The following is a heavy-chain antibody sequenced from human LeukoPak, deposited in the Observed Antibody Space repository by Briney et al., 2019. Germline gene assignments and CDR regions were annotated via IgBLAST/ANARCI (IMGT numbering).Heavy chain of an antibody. D-gene: IGHD3-3*01. Sequence: PSETLSLTCTVSGGSISSYYWSWIRQPPGKGLGWIGYIYYSGSTNYNPSLKSRVTISVDTSKNQFSLKLSSVTAADTAVYYCARETIFGPELGYYYYMDVWGKGTTVTVSS. J-gene: IGHJ6*03. V-gene: IGHV4-59*01. CDR3: ARETIFGPELGYYYYMDV. CDR1: GGSISSYY. CDR2: IYYSGST.